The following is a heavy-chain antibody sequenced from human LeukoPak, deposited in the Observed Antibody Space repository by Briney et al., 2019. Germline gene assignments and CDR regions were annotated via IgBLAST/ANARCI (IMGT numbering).Heavy chain of an antibody. CDR3: ARDRAGDVDTAMVIDP. V-gene: IGHV4-59*01. D-gene: IGHD5-18*01. CDR2: IYYSGST. Sequence: PSETLSLTCTVSGGSISSYYWSWIRQPPGKGLEWIGYIYYSGSTNYNPSLKSRVTISVDTSKNQFSLKLSSVTAADTAVYYCARDRAGDVDTAMVIDPWGQGTLVTVSS. J-gene: IGHJ5*02. CDR1: GGSISSYY.